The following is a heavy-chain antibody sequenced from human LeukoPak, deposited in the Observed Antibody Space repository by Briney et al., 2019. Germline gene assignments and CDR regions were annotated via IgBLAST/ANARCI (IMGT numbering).Heavy chain of an antibody. Sequence: SETLSLTCTVSGGSISLYYWSWIRQPPGKGLEWIGYFYNTRSPKYNPSLERRVTISVDMSRNQFSLNLTSVTAADTAVYYCARGRGSLTYWGQGTLATVSS. V-gene: IGHV4-59*01. CDR2: FYNTRSP. CDR1: GGSISLYY. CDR3: ARGRGSLTY. J-gene: IGHJ4*02. D-gene: IGHD3-10*01.